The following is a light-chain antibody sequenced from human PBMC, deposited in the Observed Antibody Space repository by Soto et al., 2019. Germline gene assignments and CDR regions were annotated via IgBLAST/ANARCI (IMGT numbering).Light chain of an antibody. CDR3: QQYGSSPYT. Sequence: EIVLTQSPGTLSLSPGERATLSCRASQSVSNSQLAWYQQKPGQAPRLLIYGASNRATGIPDRFSGSGSGTYLTRTISRLEPEDFDVYYCQQYGSSPYTFGQGTKLEIK. CDR2: GAS. V-gene: IGKV3-20*01. CDR1: QSVSNSQ. J-gene: IGKJ2*01.